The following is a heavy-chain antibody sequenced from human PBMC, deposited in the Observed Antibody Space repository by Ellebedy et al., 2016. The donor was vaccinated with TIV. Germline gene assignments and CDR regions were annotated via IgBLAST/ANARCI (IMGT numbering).Heavy chain of an antibody. Sequence: TLSLTXAVSGASISSNNWWSLLRHPPGQPLEWLALIYWDDDKRYSPSLRRRLTLTKDSSKNRVVLTMTNMDPVDTATYYCARRDVAGTFDSWGLGTLVTVSS. CDR1: GASISSNNW. CDR2: IYWDDDK. CDR3: ARRDVAGTFDS. J-gene: IGHJ4*02. V-gene: IGHV2-5*08. D-gene: IGHD6-19*01.